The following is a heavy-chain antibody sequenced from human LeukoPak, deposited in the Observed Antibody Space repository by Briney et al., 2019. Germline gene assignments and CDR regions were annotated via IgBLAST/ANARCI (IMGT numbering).Heavy chain of an antibody. CDR1: GGSIRSSSYY. Sequence: SETLSLTCTASGGSIRSSSYYWGWIRQPPGKGLEWIGSIYYDGSPYYNPSLKSRVTISVDTSKNQFSLKVRSVTAADTAVYYCARQVLEMTAMYALDIWGQGTIVTVSS. CDR3: ARQVLEMTAMYALDI. J-gene: IGHJ3*02. CDR2: IYYDGSP. V-gene: IGHV4-39*01. D-gene: IGHD5-24*01.